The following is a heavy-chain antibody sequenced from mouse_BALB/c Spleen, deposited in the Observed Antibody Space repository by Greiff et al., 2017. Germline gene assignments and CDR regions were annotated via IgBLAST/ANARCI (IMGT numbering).Heavy chain of an antibody. CDR3: ARSGYYGNSYAMDY. J-gene: IGHJ4*01. CDR1: GFNIKDTY. Sequence: EVQLQQSGAELVKPGASVKLSCTASGFNIKDTYMHWVKQRPEQGLEWIGRIDPANGNTKYDPKFQGKATITADTSSNTAYLQLSSLTSEDTAVYYCARSGYYGNSYAMDYWGQGTSVTVSS. V-gene: IGHV14-3*02. D-gene: IGHD2-1*01. CDR2: IDPANGNT.